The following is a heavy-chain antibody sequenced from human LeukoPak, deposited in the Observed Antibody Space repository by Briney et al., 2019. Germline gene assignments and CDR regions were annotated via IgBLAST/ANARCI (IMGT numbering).Heavy chain of an antibody. J-gene: IGHJ4*02. CDR3: ARDRGKDYFDS. D-gene: IGHD4-23*01. CDR2: VRNDASDT. CDR1: GLTFTSHG. V-gene: IGHV3-33*01. Sequence: GTSLRLSCTTSGLTFTSHGFHWLRQVVGKRLEWVAFVRNDASDTYHANSVKGRFSVSRDDSKNTLYLQMNSLRPEDTAIYYCARDRGKDYFDSWGRGTQVTVSS.